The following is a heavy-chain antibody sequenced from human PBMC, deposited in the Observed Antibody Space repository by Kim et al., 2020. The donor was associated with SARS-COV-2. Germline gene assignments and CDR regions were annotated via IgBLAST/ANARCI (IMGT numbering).Heavy chain of an antibody. CDR3: ARVGCSRPSCIDS. V-gene: IGHV3-74*01. CDR1: GFTFSRYW. J-gene: IGHJ4*02. CDR2: IYNDKSMR. Sequence: GGSLRLSCAASGFTFSRYWMHWVRQGPGKGLEWLSVIYNDKSMRIYADSVKGRFTISRDDAKNTLYLQMNSLRAEDTATYFCARVGCSRPSCIDSWGQGTPVTVSS. D-gene: IGHD2-2*01.